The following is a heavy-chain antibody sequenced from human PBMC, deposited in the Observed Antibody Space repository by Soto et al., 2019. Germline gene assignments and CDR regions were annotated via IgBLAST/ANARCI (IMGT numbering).Heavy chain of an antibody. V-gene: IGHV1-3*01. Sequence: ASVKVSCKASGYTFTRYTMNWVRQAPGQRLEWMGWINPDNGNTKSTQKFQDRVIITRDASASTAYMDLSSLRSEDTAVYYCARGIATGQLDPWGQGTLVTVSS. CDR3: ARGIATGQLDP. J-gene: IGHJ5*02. D-gene: IGHD2-15*01. CDR1: GYTFTRYT. CDR2: INPDNGNT.